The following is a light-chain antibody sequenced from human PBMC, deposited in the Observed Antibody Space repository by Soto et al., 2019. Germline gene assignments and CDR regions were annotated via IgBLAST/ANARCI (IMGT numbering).Light chain of an antibody. CDR3: QQGKSFPLT. V-gene: IGKV1-12*01. CDR1: QDINSW. Sequence: DIQMTQSPSSVSASVGDRVTITCRASQDINSWLVWYQQKPGLAPKLLIYKASSLQGGVPSRFSGSRSGTDFTLTISSLQPEDFATYFCQQGKSFPLTFGGGTKVDIK. CDR2: KAS. J-gene: IGKJ4*01.